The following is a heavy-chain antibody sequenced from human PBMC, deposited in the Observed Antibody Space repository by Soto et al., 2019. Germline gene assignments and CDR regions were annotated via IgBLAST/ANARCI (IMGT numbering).Heavy chain of an antibody. CDR1: GFTFSSYA. CDR3: AKDRDIVVVIDATATGAFDF. Sequence: PGGSLRLSCAASGFTFSSYAMSWVRQRPGKGLEWVSAISGSGANTYYADSLKGRFTISRDNSKNTLDLQMNSLRAEDTAIYYCAKDRDIVVVIDATATGAFDFWGQGTLVTASS. CDR2: ISGSGANT. D-gene: IGHD2-15*01. V-gene: IGHV3-23*01. J-gene: IGHJ3*01.